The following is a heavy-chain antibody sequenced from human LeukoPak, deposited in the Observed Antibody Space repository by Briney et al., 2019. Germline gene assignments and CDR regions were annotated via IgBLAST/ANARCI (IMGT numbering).Heavy chain of an antibody. CDR1: GYTFTTYA. V-gene: IGHV1-3*01. J-gene: IGHJ4*02. CDR2: INAGNGNT. CDR3: ASTGIWFGELPLDY. Sequence: ASVKVSCEASGYTFTTYAMHWVRQAPGQRLEWMGWINAGNGNTKYSQKFQGRVTISRDTSASTAYMELSSLRSEDTAVYYCASTGIWFGELPLDYWGQGTLVTVSS. D-gene: IGHD3-10*01.